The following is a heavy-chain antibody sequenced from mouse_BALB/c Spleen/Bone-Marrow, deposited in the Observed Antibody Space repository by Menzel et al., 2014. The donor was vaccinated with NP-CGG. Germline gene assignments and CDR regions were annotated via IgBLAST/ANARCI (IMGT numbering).Heavy chain of an antibody. J-gene: IGHJ2*01. V-gene: IGHV1S81*02. CDR2: IDPSTGRT. CDR3: ARINGYDY. CDR1: GYTFTSYW. D-gene: IGHD2-2*01. Sequence: QVHVKQSGAELVKPGASVKLSCKASGYTFTSYWMHWVKQRPGQGLEWIGEIDPSTGRTDYNKKFKSQATLTVDKSPSTAYMHLSSLTSEDSAVYYCARINGYDYWGQGTTLTVSS.